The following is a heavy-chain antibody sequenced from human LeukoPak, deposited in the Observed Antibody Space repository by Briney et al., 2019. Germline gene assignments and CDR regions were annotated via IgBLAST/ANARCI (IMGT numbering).Heavy chain of an antibody. Sequence: SETLSLTCTVAGGSISSYYWSWIRQPPGKGLEWIGYIYYSGSTNYNPSLKSRVTISVDTSKNQFSLKLSSVTAADTAVYYCARHGYSSGSLAWFDPWGQGAQVTVSS. J-gene: IGHJ5*02. D-gene: IGHD6-19*01. V-gene: IGHV4-59*01. CDR3: ARHGYSSGSLAWFDP. CDR1: GGSISSYY. CDR2: IYYSGST.